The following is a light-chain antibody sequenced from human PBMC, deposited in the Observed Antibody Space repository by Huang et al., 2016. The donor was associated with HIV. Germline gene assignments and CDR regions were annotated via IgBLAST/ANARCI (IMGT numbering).Light chain of an antibody. J-gene: IGKJ1*01. CDR1: QSISSY. CDR2: SAS. CDR3: QQSYDTPT. Sequence: DIQMTQSPSSLSASVGDRVTITCRASQSISSYLIWYQQKPGKAPKLLIDSASTLQSGGPSRFSGSGAGTDFTLTISSLQPEDFATYYCQQSYDTPTFGQGTKVEIK. V-gene: IGKV1-39*01.